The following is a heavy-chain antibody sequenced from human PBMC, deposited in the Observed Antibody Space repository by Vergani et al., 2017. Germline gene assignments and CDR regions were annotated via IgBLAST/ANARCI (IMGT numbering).Heavy chain of an antibody. V-gene: IGHV4-34*01. Sequence: QVQLQQWGAGLLKPSETLSLTCAVYGGSFSGYYWSWIRQPPGKGLEWIGEINHSGSTNYNPSLKSRVTISVDTPKNQFSLKLSSVTAADTAVYYCARGPNWVVPAERSFDYWGQGTLVTVSS. CDR2: INHSGST. D-gene: IGHD2-2*01. J-gene: IGHJ4*02. CDR1: GGSFSGYY. CDR3: ARGPNWVVPAERSFDY.